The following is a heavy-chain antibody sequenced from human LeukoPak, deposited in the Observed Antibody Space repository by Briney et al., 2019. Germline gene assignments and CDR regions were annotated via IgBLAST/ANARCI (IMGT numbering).Heavy chain of an antibody. Sequence: SVKVSCKASGGTFSSYAISWVRQAPGQGLEWMGGIIPIFGTANYAQKFQGRVTITADESTSTAYMELSSLRSEDTAVYHCARLNYYDSSGYDDYWGQGTLVTVSS. D-gene: IGHD3-22*01. CDR1: GGTFSSYA. CDR3: ARLNYYDSSGYDDY. J-gene: IGHJ4*02. CDR2: IIPIFGTA. V-gene: IGHV1-69*13.